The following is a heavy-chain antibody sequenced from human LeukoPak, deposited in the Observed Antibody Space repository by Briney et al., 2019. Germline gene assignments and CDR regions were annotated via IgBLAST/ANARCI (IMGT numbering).Heavy chain of an antibody. Sequence: SQTLSLTCTVSGGSISSGSYYWSWIRQSPGKGPEWIGYIYSSEITDYNPSLKSRVTMSVDTSMNRFSLKLSSVTAADTAVYYCASTLRAQEWDLGAFDIWGQGTVVTVSS. CDR2: IYSSEIT. D-gene: IGHD1-26*01. CDR3: ASTLRAQEWDLGAFDI. V-gene: IGHV4-61*09. CDR1: GGSISSGSYY. J-gene: IGHJ3*02.